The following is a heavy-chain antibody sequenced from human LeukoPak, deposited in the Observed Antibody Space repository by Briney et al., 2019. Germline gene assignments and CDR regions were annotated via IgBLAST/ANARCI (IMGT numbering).Heavy chain of an antibody. CDR3: ARVLGPRNDAFDI. Sequence: SETLSLTCTVSGGSISSYYWSWIRQPPGKGLEWIGYIYHSGSTYYNPSLKSRVTISVDRSKNQFSLKLSSVTAADTAVYYCARVLGPRNDAFDIWGQGTMVTVSS. V-gene: IGHV4-59*12. CDR1: GGSISSYY. D-gene: IGHD1-14*01. J-gene: IGHJ3*02. CDR2: IYHSGST.